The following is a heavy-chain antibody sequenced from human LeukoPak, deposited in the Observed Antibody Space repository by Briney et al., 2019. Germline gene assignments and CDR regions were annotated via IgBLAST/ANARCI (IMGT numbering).Heavy chain of an antibody. D-gene: IGHD2-8*01. CDR1: GFIFSDYG. CDR3: VKDLYSYSFDY. CDR2: ISSYGGST. V-gene: IGHV3-64D*09. Sequence: GGSLRLSCAASGFIFSDYGMHWVRQAPGKGLEYVSTISSYGGSTYYADLVKGRFTISRDNSKNTLYLQMSSLRAEDTAVYYCVKDLYSYSFDYWGQGTLVTVSS. J-gene: IGHJ4*02.